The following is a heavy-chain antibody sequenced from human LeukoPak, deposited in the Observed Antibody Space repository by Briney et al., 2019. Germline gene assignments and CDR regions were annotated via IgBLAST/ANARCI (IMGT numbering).Heavy chain of an antibody. CDR1: GFTFSSYG. CDR3: ASGSYSGPFDY. CDR2: IWYDGSNK. Sequence: GGSLRLSCAASGFTFSSYGMHWVRQAPGKGLEWVAVIWYDGSNKYYADSVKGRFTISRDNSKNTLYLQMNSLRAEDTAVYYCASGSYSGPFDYWGQGTLVTVSS. J-gene: IGHJ4*02. V-gene: IGHV3-33*01. D-gene: IGHD1-26*01.